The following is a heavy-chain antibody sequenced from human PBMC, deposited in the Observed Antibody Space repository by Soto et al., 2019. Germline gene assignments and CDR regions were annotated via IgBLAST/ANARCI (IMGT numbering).Heavy chain of an antibody. J-gene: IGHJ4*02. CDR3: ARGTVATTPAGDY. V-gene: IGHV1-8*01. D-gene: IGHD5-12*01. CDR2: MDPNSGNT. Sequence: ASVKVSCKASGYTFTSYDINWVRQATGQGLEWMGWMDPNSGNTGYAQKFQGRVTMTRNTSISTAYMELSSLRSEDTAVYYCARGTVATTPAGDYWGQGTLVTVSS. CDR1: GYTFTSYD.